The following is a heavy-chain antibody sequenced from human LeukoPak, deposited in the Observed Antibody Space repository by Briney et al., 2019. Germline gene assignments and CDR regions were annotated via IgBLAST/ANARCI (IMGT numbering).Heavy chain of an antibody. CDR2: ISYDGSNK. Sequence: GRSLRLSCAASGFTFSSYVIHWVRQAPGKGLEWVAVISYDGSNKYYADSVKGRFTISRDNSKNTLYLQMNSLRAEDTAVYYCARDPYTTVATIGMDVWGQGTTVTVSS. J-gene: IGHJ6*02. CDR3: ARDPYTTVATIGMDV. D-gene: IGHD4-17*01. CDR1: GFTFSSYV. V-gene: IGHV3-30*04.